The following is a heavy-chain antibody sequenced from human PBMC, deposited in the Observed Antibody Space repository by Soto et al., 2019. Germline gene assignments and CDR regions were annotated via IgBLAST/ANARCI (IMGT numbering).Heavy chain of an antibody. CDR2: IYRSGST. CDR1: CFSISSGFY. D-gene: IGHD4-17*01. Sequence: SETLSLTCAVSCFSISSGFYWGWIRQPPGKGLEWIGNIYRSGSTYYNPSLKSRVTISVDTSKNQFSLKLSSVTAADTAVYYCARAFYGDSAAYYSGMDVWGQGTTVTVSS. CDR3: ARAFYGDSAAYYSGMDV. V-gene: IGHV4-38-2*01. J-gene: IGHJ6*02.